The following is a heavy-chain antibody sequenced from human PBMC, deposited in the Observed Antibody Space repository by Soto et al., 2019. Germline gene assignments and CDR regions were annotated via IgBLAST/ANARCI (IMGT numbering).Heavy chain of an antibody. Sequence: QVQLVESGGGVVQPGRSLRLSCAASGFTFSSYGMHWVRQAPGKGLEWVAVIWYDGSNKYYADSVKGRFTISRDNSKNTLYLQMNSLRAEDTAVYYCAREGHVLLWFGETPLYGMDVWGQGTTVTVSS. CDR3: AREGHVLLWFGETPLYGMDV. CDR2: IWYDGSNK. D-gene: IGHD3-10*01. J-gene: IGHJ6*02. CDR1: GFTFSSYG. V-gene: IGHV3-33*01.